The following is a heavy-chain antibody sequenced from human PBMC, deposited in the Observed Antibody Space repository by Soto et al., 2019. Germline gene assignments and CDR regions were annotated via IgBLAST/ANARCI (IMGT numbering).Heavy chain of an antibody. CDR2: IYWDDDE. D-gene: IGHD6-6*01. J-gene: IGHJ3*01. CDR1: GFSLTTRGVG. Sequence: QITLKESGQTLVKPTQILTPTCTFSGFSLTTRGVGVGWIRQPPGEALEWLALIYWDDDERYSPSLRSRLTITKDTSKNQVVLTMTNMEPVDTGTYYCAHSYSSSPDDGFDVWGQGTRVTVSS. CDR3: AHSYSSSPDDGFDV. V-gene: IGHV2-5*02.